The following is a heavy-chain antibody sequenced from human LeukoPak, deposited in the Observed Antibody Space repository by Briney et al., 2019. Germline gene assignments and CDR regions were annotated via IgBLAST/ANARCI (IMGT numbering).Heavy chain of an antibody. J-gene: IGHJ4*02. D-gene: IGHD6-19*01. V-gene: IGHV3-74*01. CDR3: ARGSTQYSSGWYGLDY. Sequence: GGSLRLSCAASGSTFSSYWMHWVRQAPGKGLVWVSRVNSDGSSTTYADSVKGRFTIPRDNAKNTLYLQMNSLRAEDTAVYYCARGSTQYSSGWYGLDYWGQGTLVTVSS. CDR2: VNSDGSST. CDR1: GSTFSSYW.